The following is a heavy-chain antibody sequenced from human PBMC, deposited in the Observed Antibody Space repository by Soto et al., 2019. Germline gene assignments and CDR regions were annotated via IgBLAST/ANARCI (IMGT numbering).Heavy chain of an antibody. CDR1: GFIFTAYA. D-gene: IGHD3-10*01. Sequence: QVQLVESGGGVVQPGRSLRLSCEASGFIFTAYALHWVRQAPGKGLEWVAVISYDGSNEYYADSVQGRFTISRDDSKNTLFLQMSRLRPEDTAVYYCTRGSGLHDYWGQGTLVTVSS. J-gene: IGHJ4*02. V-gene: IGHV3-30-3*01. CDR2: ISYDGSNE. CDR3: TRGSGLHDY.